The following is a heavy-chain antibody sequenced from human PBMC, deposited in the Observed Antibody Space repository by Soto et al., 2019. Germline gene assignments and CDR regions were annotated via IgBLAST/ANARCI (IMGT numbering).Heavy chain of an antibody. J-gene: IGHJ4*02. Sequence: GGSLRLSCAASGCTFSSYAMSWVRQAPGKGLEWVSAISGSGGSTYYADSVKGRFTISRDNSKNTLYLQMNSLRAEDTAVYYCANGYSGYDFELFRWGQGTLVTVSS. CDR3: ANGYSGYDFELFR. D-gene: IGHD5-12*01. CDR2: ISGSGGST. V-gene: IGHV3-23*01. CDR1: GCTFSSYA.